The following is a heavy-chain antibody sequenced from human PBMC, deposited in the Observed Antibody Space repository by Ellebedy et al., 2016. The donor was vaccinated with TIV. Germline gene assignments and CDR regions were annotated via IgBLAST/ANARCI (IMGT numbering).Heavy chain of an antibody. CDR1: GFTFSDYY. V-gene: IGHV3-74*01. Sequence: GESLKISCAASGFTFSDYYMSWIRQAPGKGLVWVSRIKDDGSETSYVDSVKGRFIISRDNAKNTLYLQMNSLRVEDTAMYYCARDGAVPGGKGDYWGQGTLVIVSS. CDR2: IKDDGSET. CDR3: ARDGAVPGGKGDY. D-gene: IGHD4-23*01. J-gene: IGHJ4*02.